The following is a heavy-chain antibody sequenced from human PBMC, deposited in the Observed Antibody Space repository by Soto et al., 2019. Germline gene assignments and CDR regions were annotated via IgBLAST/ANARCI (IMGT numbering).Heavy chain of an antibody. J-gene: IGHJ3*01. CDR1: GVSISSDY. Sequence: SETLSLTCTVSGVSISSDYWSWIRQSPEKGLEYIGYISYSGSTNYNPSLKSRVTTSLDTSKNQFSLKLSSVTAADTAIYYCASLNFDILTGYYAFDLWGQGTMVTV. CDR2: ISYSGST. D-gene: IGHD3-9*01. V-gene: IGHV4-59*08. CDR3: ASLNFDILTGYYAFDL.